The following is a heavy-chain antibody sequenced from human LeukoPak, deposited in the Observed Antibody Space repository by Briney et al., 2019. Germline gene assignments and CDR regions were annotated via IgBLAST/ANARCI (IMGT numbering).Heavy chain of an antibody. CDR2: IYYSGST. CDR3: ARDDYYDSSGYYYGLVY. D-gene: IGHD3-22*01. CDR1: GGSISSYY. V-gene: IGHV4-59*01. Sequence: SETLSLTCTVSGGSISSYYWSWIRQPPGKGLEWIGYIYYSGSTNYNPSLKSRVTISVDTSKNQFSLKLSSVTAADTAVYYCARDDYYDSSGYYYGLVYWGQGTLVTVSS. J-gene: IGHJ4*02.